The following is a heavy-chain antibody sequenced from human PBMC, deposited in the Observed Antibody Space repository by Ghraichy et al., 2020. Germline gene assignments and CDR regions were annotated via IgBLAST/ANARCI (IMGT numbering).Heavy chain of an antibody. Sequence: GESLKISCAASGFTFSSYSMNWVRQAPGKGLEWVSSISSSSSYIYYADSVKGRFTISRDNAKNSLYLQMNSLRAEDTAVYYCARVKDDFWSGYPLDYWGQGTLVTVSS. D-gene: IGHD3-3*01. J-gene: IGHJ4*02. CDR2: ISSSSSYI. CDR3: ARVKDDFWSGYPLDY. CDR1: GFTFSSYS. V-gene: IGHV3-21*01.